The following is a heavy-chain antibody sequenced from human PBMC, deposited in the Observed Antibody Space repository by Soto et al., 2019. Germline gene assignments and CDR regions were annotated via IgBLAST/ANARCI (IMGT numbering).Heavy chain of an antibody. CDR3: ARDVSRNWYYFDY. V-gene: IGHV3-33*01. CDR2: IWYDGSNK. D-gene: IGHD1-1*01. J-gene: IGHJ4*02. CDR1: GFTFSSYG. Sequence: GGSLRLSCAASGFTFSSYGMHWVRQAPGKGLEWVAVIWYDGSNKYYADSVKGRFTISRDNSKNTLYLQMNSLRAEDTAVYYCARDVSRNWYYFDYWGQGTLVTVSS.